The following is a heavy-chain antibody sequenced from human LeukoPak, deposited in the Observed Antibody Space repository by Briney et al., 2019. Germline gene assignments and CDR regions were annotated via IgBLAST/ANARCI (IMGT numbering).Heavy chain of an antibody. Sequence: SETLSLTCAVYGGSFSGYYWSWIRQPPGKGLEWIGEINHSGSTSYNPSLKSRVTISVDTSKNQFSLKLSSVTAADTAVYYCARVRGNYYYDSSGYPRVHAFDIWGQGTMVTVSS. V-gene: IGHV4-34*01. J-gene: IGHJ3*02. D-gene: IGHD3-22*01. CDR1: GGSFSGYY. CDR3: ARVRGNYYYDSSGYPRVHAFDI. CDR2: INHSGST.